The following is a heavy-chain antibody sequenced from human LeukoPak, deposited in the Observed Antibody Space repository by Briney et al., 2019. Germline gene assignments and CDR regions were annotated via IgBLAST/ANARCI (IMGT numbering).Heavy chain of an antibody. CDR1: GSTFSTYS. Sequence: SGGSLRLSCAASGSTFSTYSMSWVRQASGRGLEWVSGITDSGRKTYYADSVKGRFSISRDNSKNTVYLQMSDLRAEDTAVYYCAKITKATTPNYWGQGTLVTVSS. V-gene: IGHV3-23*01. D-gene: IGHD4-17*01. CDR3: AKITKATTPNY. CDR2: ITDSGRKT. J-gene: IGHJ4*02.